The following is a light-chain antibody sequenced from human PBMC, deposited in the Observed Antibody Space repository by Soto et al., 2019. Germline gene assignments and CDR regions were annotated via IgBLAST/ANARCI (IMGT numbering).Light chain of an antibody. CDR1: QSVSSNY. V-gene: IGKV3-20*01. Sequence: EIVLTQSPGTLSLSPGEIAALSCMASQSVSSNYLAWYQQKPGRAPRLLIYGASNRSTGIPDRFSGSGSGTDFTLTISRLEPEDFALYYCQQYDSSPSTVGQGTQVDIK. CDR3: QQYDSSPST. J-gene: IGKJ1*01. CDR2: GAS.